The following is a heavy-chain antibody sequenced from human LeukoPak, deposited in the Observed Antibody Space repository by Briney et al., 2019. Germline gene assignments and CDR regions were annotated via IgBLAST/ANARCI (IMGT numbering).Heavy chain of an antibody. Sequence: GASVKVSCKASGYTFTSYGISWVRQAPGQGLEWMGWISVYNGNTNYAQKLQGRVTMTTDTSTSTAYMELRSLRSDDTAVYYCARDTKDSGNYYWFDPWGQGTLVTVSS. CDR1: GYTFTSYG. CDR3: ARDTKDSGNYYWFDP. V-gene: IGHV1-18*01. D-gene: IGHD1-26*01. CDR2: ISVYNGNT. J-gene: IGHJ5*02.